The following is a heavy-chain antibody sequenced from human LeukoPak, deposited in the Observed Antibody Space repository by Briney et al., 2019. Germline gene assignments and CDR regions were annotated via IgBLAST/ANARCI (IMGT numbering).Heavy chain of an antibody. Sequence: GGSLRLSCAASGFTFSSYSMNWVRQAPGKGLEWVSSISSSSSYIYYADSVKGRFTISRDNAKNSLCLQMNSLRAEDTAVYYCARDCMVRGVGAFDIWGQGTMVTVSS. V-gene: IGHV3-21*01. CDR2: ISSSSSYI. D-gene: IGHD3-10*01. J-gene: IGHJ3*02. CDR3: ARDCMVRGVGAFDI. CDR1: GFTFSSYS.